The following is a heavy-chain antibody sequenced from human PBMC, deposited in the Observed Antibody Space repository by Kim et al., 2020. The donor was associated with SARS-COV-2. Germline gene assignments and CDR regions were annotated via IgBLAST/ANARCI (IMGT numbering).Heavy chain of an antibody. CDR1: GFTFSTYS. CDR2: ISSSSTYI. V-gene: IGHV3-21*01. J-gene: IGHJ4*02. D-gene: IGHD1-26*01. Sequence: GGSLRLSCAASGFTFSTYSMNWVRQAPGKGLEWVSSISSSSTYIYYADSVKGRFTISRDNAKNSLYLQMNSLRAEDTAVYYCARVGVGATPDYWGPGTLVTVSS. CDR3: ARVGVGATPDY.